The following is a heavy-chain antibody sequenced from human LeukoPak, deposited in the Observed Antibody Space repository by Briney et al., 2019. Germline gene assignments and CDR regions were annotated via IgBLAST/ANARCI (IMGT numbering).Heavy chain of an antibody. CDR3: AKNVESKTLIRRSWFDP. Sequence: PGGSLRLSCIASGFTFGSYDMNWVRQAPGKGLEWVSTISTGSNYIYYADSVKGRFTISRDNAKGSLYLQMSSLRAEDTAVYYCAKNVESKTLIRRSWFDPWGQGTLVTVSS. CDR1: GFTFGSYD. J-gene: IGHJ5*02. V-gene: IGHV3-21*01. D-gene: IGHD2-21*01. CDR2: ISTGSNYI.